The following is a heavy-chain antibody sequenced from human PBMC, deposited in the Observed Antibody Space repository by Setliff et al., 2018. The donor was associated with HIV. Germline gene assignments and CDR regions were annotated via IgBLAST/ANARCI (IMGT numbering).Heavy chain of an antibody. V-gene: IGHV1-2*02. CDR2: INPQSGGT. D-gene: IGHD6-19*01. Sequence: ASVKVSCKAFGYIFDVYLIHWVRQAPGQGLEWMGWINPQSGGTTYAQKFQGRVTVTRDTSISTAYVELSGLRSEDTAVYYCSIDVIGGWLVMLVNWFDPWGQGTLVTVSS. J-gene: IGHJ5*02. CDR3: SIDVIGGWLVMLVNWFDP. CDR1: GYIFDVYL.